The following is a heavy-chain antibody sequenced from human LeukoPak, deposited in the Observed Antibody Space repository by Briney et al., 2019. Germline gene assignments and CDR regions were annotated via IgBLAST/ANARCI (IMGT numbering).Heavy chain of an antibody. CDR1: GGTFTNYA. Sequence: SVKVFCKASGGTFTNYAISWVRQAPGQGLEWMGGIIPIFDTANYAQKFQGRVTITADESTSTADMELSSLRSEDTAVYYCARYSDPRHGYFDYWGQGTLVTVSS. CDR2: IIPIFDTA. D-gene: IGHD4-17*01. V-gene: IGHV1-69*01. J-gene: IGHJ4*02. CDR3: ARYSDPRHGYFDY.